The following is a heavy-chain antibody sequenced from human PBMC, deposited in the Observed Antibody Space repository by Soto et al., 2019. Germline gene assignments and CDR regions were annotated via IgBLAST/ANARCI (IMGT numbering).Heavy chain of an antibody. Sequence: QVQLQESGPGLVKPSETLSLTCTVSGGSVSSGHNYWRWIRQPPGKGLEWIGYIYYSGSTHYNPSRRSRVALSVVTPKNQLTLKLTAVPAAGTAVLSWGTLLRARMIEPRGPLGDLELLGRGPLASGSS. J-gene: IGHJ2*01. CDR2: IYYSGST. CDR1: GGSVSSGHNY. D-gene: IGHD3-22*01. V-gene: IGHV4-61*01. CDR3: GTLLRARMIEPRGPLGDLEL.